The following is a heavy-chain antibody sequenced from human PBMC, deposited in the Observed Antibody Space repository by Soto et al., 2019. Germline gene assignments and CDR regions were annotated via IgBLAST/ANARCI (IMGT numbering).Heavy chain of an antibody. D-gene: IGHD5-12*01. CDR2: ISAYNGNT. CDR3: ARDSSRSIVDYVDIVATTLFDY. Sequence: ASVKVSCKASGYTFTSYGISWVRQAPGQGLEWMGWISAYNGNTNYAQKLQGRVTMTTDTSTSTAYMELRSLRSDDTAVYYCARDSSRSIVDYVDIVATTLFDYWGQGTLVTVS. V-gene: IGHV1-18*01. J-gene: IGHJ4*02. CDR1: GYTFTSYG.